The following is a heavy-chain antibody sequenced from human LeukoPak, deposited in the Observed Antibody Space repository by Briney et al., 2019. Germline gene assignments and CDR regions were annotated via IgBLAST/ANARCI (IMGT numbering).Heavy chain of an antibody. CDR1: GFTFISLS. D-gene: IGHD3-10*01. Sequence: PGGSLRLSCAASGFTFISLSLSRVRQAPGTGLEWVSYISRSAGNTYYADSVKGRFTISRDNAKNSLYLQMDSLRAEDTAVYYCARPGDPLGVPGSGRAADYWGQGTLVTVSS. CDR3: ARPGDPLGVPGSGRAADY. CDR2: ISRSAGNT. V-gene: IGHV3-21*01. J-gene: IGHJ4*02.